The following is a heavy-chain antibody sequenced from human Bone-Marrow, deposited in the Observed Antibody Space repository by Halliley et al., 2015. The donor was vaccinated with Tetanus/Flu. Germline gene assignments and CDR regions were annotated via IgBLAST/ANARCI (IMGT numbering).Heavy chain of an antibody. Sequence: PGKGLVWVSGIRSDGSSASYADSVKGRYTISRDNAKNTLYLQMNSLRADDTAVYYFATLPPGYWGQGTLVTVSS. J-gene: IGHJ4*02. CDR3: ATLPPGY. V-gene: IGHV3-74*01. CDR2: IRSDGSSA.